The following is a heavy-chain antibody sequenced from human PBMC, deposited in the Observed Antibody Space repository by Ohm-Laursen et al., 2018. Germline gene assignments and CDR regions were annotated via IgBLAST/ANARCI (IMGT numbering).Heavy chain of an antibody. D-gene: IGHD3-16*01. J-gene: IGHJ4*02. CDR1: GFIFSNYW. V-gene: IGHV3-7*01. Sequence: LRLSFAASGFIFSNYWMTWVRQAPGKGLEWVANIRKDGGETYYVDSVKGRFTISRDNAKNSLYLQMNSLRAEDTAVYYCARDPVRGLTDYWGQGTLVTVSS. CDR3: ARDPVRGLTDY. CDR2: IRKDGGET.